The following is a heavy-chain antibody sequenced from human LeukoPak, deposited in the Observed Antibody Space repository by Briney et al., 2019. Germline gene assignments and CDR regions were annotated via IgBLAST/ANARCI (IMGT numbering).Heavy chain of an antibody. V-gene: IGHV5-10-1*01. D-gene: IGHD1-26*01. CDR2: IDPSDSYT. CDR1: GYSFSNYR. CDR3: ARQEYSGSYYFY. J-gene: IGHJ4*02. Sequence: GASLRSSSQCSGYSFSNYRISWVRQPPGKGLEWMGRIDPSDSYTKYNPSFQGHVTISADKSINTAYLQWNSLKGAHTAIYYCARQEYSGSYYFYWGEGTLVTV.